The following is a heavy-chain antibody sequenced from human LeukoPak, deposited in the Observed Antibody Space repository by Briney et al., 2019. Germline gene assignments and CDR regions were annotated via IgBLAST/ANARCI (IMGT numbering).Heavy chain of an antibody. V-gene: IGHV4-59*01. D-gene: IGHD6-19*01. J-gene: IGHJ4*02. Sequence: SETLSLTCTVSGGSISSYYWSWLRQPPGKGLEWIGYIYYSGSTNYNPSLKSRVTISVGTSKNQFSLKLSSVTAADTAVYYCARDSGYSSGWYIDYWGQGTLVTVSS. CDR1: GGSISSYY. CDR2: IYYSGST. CDR3: ARDSGYSSGWYIDY.